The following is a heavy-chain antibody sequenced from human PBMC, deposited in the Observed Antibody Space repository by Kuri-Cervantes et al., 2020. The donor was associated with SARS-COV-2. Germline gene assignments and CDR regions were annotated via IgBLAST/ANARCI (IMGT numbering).Heavy chain of an antibody. Sequence: GGSLRLSCADSGFTFRTYGMHWVHQPPGKGLEWMAVIWYDGRKTYYADSVRGRLTISRDNSKNTLYLQMNSLRAEDTAVYYCASGERMVYANYDMDVWGKGTTVTDSS. CDR1: GFTFRTYG. CDR3: ASGERMVYANYDMDV. J-gene: IGHJ6*03. CDR2: IWYDGRKT. D-gene: IGHD2-8*01. V-gene: IGHV3-33*08.